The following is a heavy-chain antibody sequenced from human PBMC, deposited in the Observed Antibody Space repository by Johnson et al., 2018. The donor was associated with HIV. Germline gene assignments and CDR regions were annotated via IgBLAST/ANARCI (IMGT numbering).Heavy chain of an antibody. V-gene: IGHV3-33*03. CDR3: AKDPTYYYDSSAKGGACDI. D-gene: IGHD3-22*01. CDR2: IWYDGTNK. CDR1: GFTFSIYG. J-gene: IGHJ3*02. Sequence: QVQLVESGGGVVQSGRSLRLSCAASGFTFSIYGMHWVRQAPGKGLEWVAVIWYDGTNKYYADSVKGRFTISRDNSKNTLYLQMNSLRAEDTAVYYCAKDPTYYYDSSAKGGACDIWGQGTMVTVSS.